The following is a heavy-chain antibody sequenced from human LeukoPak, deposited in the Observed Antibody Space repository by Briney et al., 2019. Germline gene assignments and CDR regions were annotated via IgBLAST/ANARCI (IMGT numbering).Heavy chain of an antibody. Sequence: GGSLRLSCAASGFTFSSYSMNWLRQAPGKGLEWVSSISSSSSYIYYADSVKGRFTISRDNAKNSLYLQMNSLRAEDTAVYYCARGSSAGFMDFDYWGQGTLLTVSS. J-gene: IGHJ4*02. CDR3: ARGSSAGFMDFDY. CDR1: GFTFSSYS. CDR2: ISSSSSYI. V-gene: IGHV3-21*01. D-gene: IGHD6-25*01.